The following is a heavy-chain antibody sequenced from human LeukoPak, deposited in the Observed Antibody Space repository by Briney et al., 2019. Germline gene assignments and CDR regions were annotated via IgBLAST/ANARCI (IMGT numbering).Heavy chain of an antibody. J-gene: IGHJ2*01. D-gene: IGHD6-19*01. Sequence: SETLSLTCAVYGGSFSGYYWSWIRQPPGRGLEWIGEINHSGSTNYNPSLKSRVTISVDTSKNQFSLKLSSVTAADTAVYYCARGLGIAVAGTVYFDLWGRGTLVTVSS. CDR3: ARGLGIAVAGTVYFDL. V-gene: IGHV4-34*01. CDR1: GGSFSGYY. CDR2: INHSGST.